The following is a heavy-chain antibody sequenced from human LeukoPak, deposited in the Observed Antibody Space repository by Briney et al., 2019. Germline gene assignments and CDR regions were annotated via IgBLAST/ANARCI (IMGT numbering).Heavy chain of an antibody. J-gene: IGHJ4*02. CDR3: ATVGRVRNYSLLDY. CDR1: GFTFDDYA. V-gene: IGHV3-9*01. D-gene: IGHD1-7*01. CDR2: ISWNSGSI. Sequence: GGSLRLSCAASGFTFDDYAMHWVRQAPGKGLEWVSGISWNSGSIGYADSVKGRFTISRDNAKNSLYLQMNSLRAEDTAVYYCATVGRVRNYSLLDYWGQGTLVTVSS.